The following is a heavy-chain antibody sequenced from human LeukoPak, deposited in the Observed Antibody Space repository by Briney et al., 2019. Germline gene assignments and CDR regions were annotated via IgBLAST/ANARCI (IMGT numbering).Heavy chain of an antibody. D-gene: IGHD3-3*01. Sequence: PSETLSLTCAVYGGSFSGYYWSWIRQPPGKGLEWIGEINHSGSTNYNPSLKSRVTISVDTSKNQFSLKLSSVTAADTAVYYCARTGPRNFGVVSFDYWGQGTLVTVSS. CDR2: INHSGST. V-gene: IGHV4-34*01. CDR1: GGSFSGYY. CDR3: ARTGPRNFGVVSFDY. J-gene: IGHJ4*02.